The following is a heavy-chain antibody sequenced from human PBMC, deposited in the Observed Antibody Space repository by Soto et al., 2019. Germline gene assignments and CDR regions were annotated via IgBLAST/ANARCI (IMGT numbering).Heavy chain of an antibody. V-gene: IGHV1-69*13. CDR3: ARGGELLRGEYYFDY. J-gene: IGHJ4*02. CDR1: GGTFSSYS. D-gene: IGHD1-26*01. CDR2: IIPIFGTA. Sequence: SVEVSCKASGGTFSSYSISWVRQAPGQGLEWMGGIIPIFGTANYAQKFQGRVTITADESTSTAYMELSSLRSEDTAVYYCARGGELLRGEYYFDYWGQGTLVTVSS.